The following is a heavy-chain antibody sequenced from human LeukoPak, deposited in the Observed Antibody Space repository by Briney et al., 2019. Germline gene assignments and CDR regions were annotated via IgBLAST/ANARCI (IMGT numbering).Heavy chain of an antibody. Sequence: GSLRLSCAASGFTFTAYAMTWVRQAPGKGLEWVSAISGGGFGATYYADSVKGRFTISRDNSKNTLSLDMNSLKATDTAMYYCARPRIAAAGYAFDIWGQGTMVTVSS. V-gene: IGHV3-23*01. CDR1: GFTFTAYA. J-gene: IGHJ3*02. CDR2: ISGGGFGAT. CDR3: ARPRIAAAGYAFDI. D-gene: IGHD6-13*01.